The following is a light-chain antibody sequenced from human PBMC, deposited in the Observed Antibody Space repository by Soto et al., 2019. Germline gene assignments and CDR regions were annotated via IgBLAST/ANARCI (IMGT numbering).Light chain of an antibody. Sequence: QSVLTQRPSVSGAPGQRVTISCTGSSSNIGTGYDAHWYQQLPGTAPKLLIYGNSNRPSGVPDRFSGSKSGTSASLAITGLQAEDEADYYCQSYDSSLSGSDYVFGTGTKLTVL. V-gene: IGLV1-40*01. CDR3: QSYDSSLSGSDYV. J-gene: IGLJ1*01. CDR2: GNS. CDR1: SSNIGTGYD.